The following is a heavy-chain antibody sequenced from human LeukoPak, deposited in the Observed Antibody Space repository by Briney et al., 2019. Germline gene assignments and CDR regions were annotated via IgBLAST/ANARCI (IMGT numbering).Heavy chain of an antibody. CDR2: ISSSGSTI. CDR3: ARDKGSPSIAAAGTNWFDP. V-gene: IGHV3-48*03. D-gene: IGHD6-13*01. CDR1: GFTFSSYE. J-gene: IGHJ5*02. Sequence: PGGSLRLSCAASGFTFSSYEMNWVRQAPGKGLEWVSYISSSGSTIYYADSVKGRFTISRDNAKNSLYLQMNSLRAEDTAVYYCARDKGSPSIAAAGTNWFDPWGQGTLVTVSS.